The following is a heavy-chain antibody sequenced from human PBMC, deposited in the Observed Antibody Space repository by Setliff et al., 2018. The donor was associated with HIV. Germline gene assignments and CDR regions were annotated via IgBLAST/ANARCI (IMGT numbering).Heavy chain of an antibody. J-gene: IGHJ4*02. CDR1: GYTFTTYY. D-gene: IGHD3-22*01. CDR2: INPSSTST. CDR3: AREDYYDSY. V-gene: IGHV1-46*01. Sequence: ASVKVSCKASGYTFTTYYIHWVRQAPGQGLEWMGIINPSSTSTNYAQRFQGRVTMTTDESTSTTYLELSSLRSEDTAVYYCAREDYYDSYWGQGTLVTVSS.